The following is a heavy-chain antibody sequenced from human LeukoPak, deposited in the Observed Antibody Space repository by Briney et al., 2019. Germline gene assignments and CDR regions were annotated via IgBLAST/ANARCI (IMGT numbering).Heavy chain of an antibody. D-gene: IGHD5-24*01. CDR2: ISWNSGSI. CDR3: AKDGAIRAAGGRWHWFDP. V-gene: IGHV3-9*01. CDR1: GFALDDYA. J-gene: IGHJ5*02. Sequence: GGSLRLSCAASGFALDDYAMHWVRQVPGKGVEWVSGISWNSGSIGYADSVKGRFTISRDNAKNSLYLQLNSLRAEDTAFYYCAKDGAIRAAGGRWHWFDPWGQGTLVTVSS.